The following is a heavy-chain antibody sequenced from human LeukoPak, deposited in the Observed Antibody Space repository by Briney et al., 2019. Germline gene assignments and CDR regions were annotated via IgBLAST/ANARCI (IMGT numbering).Heavy chain of an antibody. CDR3: ASTYYDILTLEHYFDY. Sequence: PGGSLRLSRAASGFTLSNYYMNWVRQAPGKGLEWVSSISSSSSYIYYADSVKGRFTISRDNAKNSLYLQMNSLRAEDTAVYYCASTYYDILTLEHYFDYWGQGTLVTVSS. CDR1: GFTLSNYY. CDR2: ISSSSSYI. D-gene: IGHD3-9*01. J-gene: IGHJ4*02. V-gene: IGHV3-21*01.